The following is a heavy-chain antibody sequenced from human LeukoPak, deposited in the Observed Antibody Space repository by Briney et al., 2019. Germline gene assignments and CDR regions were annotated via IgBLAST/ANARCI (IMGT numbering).Heavy chain of an antibody. CDR3: ARDRSGYYRNYFDY. Sequence: GGSLRLSCAASGFIVSSKYMSWVRQAPGKGLEWVSAVYSNDNTYYADPVKGRFSISRDKSKNTLYLQMNSLRAEDTAVYYCARDRSGYYRNYFDYWGQGTLVTVSS. V-gene: IGHV3-53*01. CDR1: GFIVSSKY. J-gene: IGHJ4*02. D-gene: IGHD3-22*01. CDR2: VYSNDNT.